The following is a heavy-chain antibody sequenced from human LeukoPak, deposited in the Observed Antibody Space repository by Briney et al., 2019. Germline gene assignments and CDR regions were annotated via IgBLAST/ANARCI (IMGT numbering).Heavy chain of an antibody. V-gene: IGHV1-2*02. CDR3: ARDFAVEMATISSDY. CDR2: ISPNSGGT. CDR1: GYTFTGYY. Sequence: VASVKVSCKASGYTFTGYYMHWVRQAPGQGLEWMGWISPNSGGTNYAQKFQGRVTMTRDTSISTAYMELSRLRSDDTAVYYCARDFAVEMATISSDYWGQGTLVTVSS. D-gene: IGHD5-24*01. J-gene: IGHJ4*02.